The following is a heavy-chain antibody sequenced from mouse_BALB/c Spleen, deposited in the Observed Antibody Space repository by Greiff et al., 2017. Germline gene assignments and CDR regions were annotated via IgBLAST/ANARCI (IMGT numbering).Heavy chain of an antibody. D-gene: IGHD1-1*01. CDR2: IYPGDGDT. J-gene: IGHJ3*01. CDR1: GYAFSSSW. V-gene: IGHV1-82*01. Sequence: VQRVESGPELVKPGASVKISCKASGYAFSSSWMNWVKQRPGQGLEWIGRIYPGDGDTNYNGKFKGKATLTADKSSSTAYMQLSSLTSVDSAVYFCASFGSSFAYWGQGTLVTVSA. CDR3: ASFGSSFAY.